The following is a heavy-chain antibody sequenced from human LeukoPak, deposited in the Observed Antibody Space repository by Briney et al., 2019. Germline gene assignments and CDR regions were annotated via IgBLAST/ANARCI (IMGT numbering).Heavy chain of an antibody. CDR1: GGSSSGYY. CDR2: IYYSGST. V-gene: IGHV4-59*01. Sequence: SETLSLTCAVYGGSSSGYYWSWIRQPPGKGLEWIGYIYYSGSTNYNPSLKSRVTISVDTSKNQFSLKLSSVTAADTAVYYCARGSYYYDSSGSTYWFDPWGQGTLVTVSS. J-gene: IGHJ5*02. D-gene: IGHD3-22*01. CDR3: ARGSYYYDSSGSTYWFDP.